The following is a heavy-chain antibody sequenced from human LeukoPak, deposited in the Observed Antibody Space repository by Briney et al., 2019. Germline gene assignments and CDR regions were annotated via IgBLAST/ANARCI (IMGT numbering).Heavy chain of an antibody. Sequence: SVKVSCKASRGTFSNYANSWVRQAPGQGLEWMGGIIPNSGTAIYAQKFQGRVAITADESTSTAYMELSSLRSEDTAVYYCTRDSRRRYCSSITCYLGWFDPWGQGTLVTVSS. J-gene: IGHJ5*02. V-gene: IGHV1-69*13. D-gene: IGHD2-2*01. CDR3: TRDSRRRYCSSITCYLGWFDP. CDR2: IIPNSGTA. CDR1: RGTFSNYA.